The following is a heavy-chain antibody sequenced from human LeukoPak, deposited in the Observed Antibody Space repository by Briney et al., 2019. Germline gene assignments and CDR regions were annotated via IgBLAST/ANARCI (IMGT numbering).Heavy chain of an antibody. D-gene: IGHD3-3*01. CDR3: TPMDFYGMDV. V-gene: IGHV3-9*01. CDR2: ISWNSGSI. J-gene: IGHJ6*02. CDR1: GFTFADYA. Sequence: PGRSLRLSCAASGFTFADYAMHWVRQAPGKGLEWVSGISWNSGSIDYADSVKGRFTISRDNAKNSLYLQMNSLRAEDPALYYCTPMDFYGMDVWGQGTTVTVSS.